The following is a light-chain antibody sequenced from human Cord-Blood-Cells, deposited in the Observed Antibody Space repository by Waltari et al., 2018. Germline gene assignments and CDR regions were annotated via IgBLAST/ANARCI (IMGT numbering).Light chain of an antibody. CDR2: DAS. CDR1: QSISSW. Sequence: DIQMTQSPSTLSASVGDRVTITCRASQSISSWLAWYQQKPGKAPKLLIYDASSLESGVPSRCGGSGSGTEFTLTISSLQPDDFATYYCQQYNSYSTFGQGTKVEIK. J-gene: IGKJ1*01. CDR3: QQYNSYST. V-gene: IGKV1-5*01.